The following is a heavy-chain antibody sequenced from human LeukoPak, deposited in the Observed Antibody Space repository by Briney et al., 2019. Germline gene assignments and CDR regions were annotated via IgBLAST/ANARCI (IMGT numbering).Heavy chain of an antibody. Sequence: SVKVSCKASGGTFSSYAISWVRQAPGQGLEWMGRITPILGIANYAQKFQGRVTITADRSTSTAYMELSSLRSEDTAVYYCAGSIAVAGNGGYYFDYWGQGTLVTVSS. CDR2: ITPILGIA. D-gene: IGHD6-19*01. V-gene: IGHV1-69*04. CDR3: AGSIAVAGNGGYYFDY. CDR1: GGTFSSYA. J-gene: IGHJ4*02.